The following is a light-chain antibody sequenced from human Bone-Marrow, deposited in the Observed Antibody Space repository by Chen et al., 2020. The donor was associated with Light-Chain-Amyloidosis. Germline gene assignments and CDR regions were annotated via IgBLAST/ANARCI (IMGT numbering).Light chain of an antibody. CDR1: KLGDRY. J-gene: IGLJ2*01. CDR2: EDK. Sequence: SYELTQPPSVSVSPGQTASITCSGDKLGDRYTYWYQLKSGQSPVLVIYEDKKRPSGIPERFSGSNYGNTATLTISGTQPMDEADYYCQAWDSSTVIFGGGTKLTVL. V-gene: IGLV3-1*01. CDR3: QAWDSSTVI.